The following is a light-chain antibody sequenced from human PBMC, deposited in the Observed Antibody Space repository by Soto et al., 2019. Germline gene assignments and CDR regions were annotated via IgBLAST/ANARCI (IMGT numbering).Light chain of an antibody. CDR3: QSYDSSLSGVV. J-gene: IGLJ2*01. CDR1: SSNIGAGYD. CDR2: GNS. V-gene: IGLV1-40*01. Sequence: QSVLTQPPSVSGAPGQRVTISCTGSSSNIGAGYDVHWYQQLPGTAPNLLIYGNSNRPSGVPDRFSGSKSGTSSSLAITGLQAEDEADYYCQSYDSSLSGVVFGGVTKLTVL.